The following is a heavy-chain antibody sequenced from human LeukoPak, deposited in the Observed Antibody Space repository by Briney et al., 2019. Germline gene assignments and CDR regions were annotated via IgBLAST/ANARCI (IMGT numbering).Heavy chain of an antibody. V-gene: IGHV1-2*02. Sequence: ASVKVSCKASGFTFTSYYMHWVRQAPGQWLEWMGWINPNSGGTNYAQKFQGRVTMTRDTSISTAYMELSRLRSDDTAVYYCARGGHYYGSGSTYLNYWGQGTLVTVSS. CDR1: GFTFTSYY. CDR2: INPNSGGT. J-gene: IGHJ4*02. CDR3: ARGGHYYGSGSTYLNY. D-gene: IGHD3-10*01.